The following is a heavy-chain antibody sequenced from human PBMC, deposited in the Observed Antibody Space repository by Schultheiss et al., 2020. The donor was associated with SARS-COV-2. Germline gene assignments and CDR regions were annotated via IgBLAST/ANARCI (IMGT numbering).Heavy chain of an antibody. V-gene: IGHV4-34*01. CDR3: ARYTDYYDRSHAFDI. CDR2: INHSGST. CDR1: GGSISSYY. J-gene: IGHJ3*02. Sequence: GSLRLSCTVSGGSISSYYWSWIRQPPGKGLEWIGEINHSGSTNYNPSLKSRVTISVDTSKNQFSLKLSSVTAADTAVYYCARYTDYYDRSHAFDIWGQGTMVTVSS. D-gene: IGHD3-22*01.